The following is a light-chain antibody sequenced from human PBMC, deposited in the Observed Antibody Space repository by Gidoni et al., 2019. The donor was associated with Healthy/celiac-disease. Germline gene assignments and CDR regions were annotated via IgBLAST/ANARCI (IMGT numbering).Light chain of an antibody. CDR2: GNS. CDR1: SSNIGAGYD. V-gene: IGLV1-40*01. J-gene: IGLJ3*02. Sequence: QSVLTPPPSVSGAPGQRVTISCTGSSSNIGAGYDVHWYQQLPGTAPKLLIYGNSNRPSGVPDRFSGSKSGTSASLAITGLQAEDEADYYCQSYDSSLSPGGVFGGGTKLTVL. CDR3: QSYDSSLSPGGV.